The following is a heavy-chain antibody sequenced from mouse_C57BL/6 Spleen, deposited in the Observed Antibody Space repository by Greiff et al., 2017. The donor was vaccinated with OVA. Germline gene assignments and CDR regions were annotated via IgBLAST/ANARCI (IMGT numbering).Heavy chain of an antibody. J-gene: IGHJ3*01. CDR3: AIYYDYFAGFAY. D-gene: IGHD2-4*01. CDR1: EYEFPSHD. CDR2: INSDGGST. V-gene: IGHV5-2*01. Sequence: EVQLVESGGGLVQPGESLKLSCESNEYEFPSHDMSWVRKTPEKRLELVAAINSDGGSTYYPDTMERRFIISRDNTKKTLYLQMSSLRSEDTAVYYCAIYYDYFAGFAYWGQGTLVTVSA.